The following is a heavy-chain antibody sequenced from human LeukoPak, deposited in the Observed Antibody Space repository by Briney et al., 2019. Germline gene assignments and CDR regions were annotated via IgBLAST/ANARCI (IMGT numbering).Heavy chain of an antibody. CDR1: GYTFTSYY. Sequence: GASVKVSCKASGYTFTSYYMHWVRQAPGQGLEWMGIINPSGGSTSYAQKFQGRVTMTRDMSTSTVYMELRNLRSDDTAVYYCARDQRGLTPAMSWFDPWGQGTLVTVSS. V-gene: IGHV1-46*01. CDR3: ARDQRGLTPAMSWFDP. CDR2: INPSGGST. D-gene: IGHD2-2*01. J-gene: IGHJ5*02.